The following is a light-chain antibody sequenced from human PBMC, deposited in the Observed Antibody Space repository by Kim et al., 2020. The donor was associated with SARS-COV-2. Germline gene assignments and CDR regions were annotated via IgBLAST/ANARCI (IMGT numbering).Light chain of an antibody. CDR2: EDN. V-gene: IGLV6-57*03. Sequence: KPVTITCNRSSGSIASNYVQWYQQRPGSAPTTVIYEDNQRPSGVPDRFSGSIDSSSNSASLTISGLKTEDEADYYCQSYDSSNHWVFGGGTQLTVL. CDR1: SGSIASNY. CDR3: QSYDSSNHWV. J-gene: IGLJ3*02.